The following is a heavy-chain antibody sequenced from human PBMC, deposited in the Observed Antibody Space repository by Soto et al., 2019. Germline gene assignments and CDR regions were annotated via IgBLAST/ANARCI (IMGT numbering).Heavy chain of an antibody. J-gene: IGHJ4*02. D-gene: IGHD3-3*01. CDR2: ISSSSSYI. CDR3: ARDLGVWDDY. CDR1: GSPLSSYS. Sequence: EVQLVESGGGLVKPGGSLRPSGAASGSPLSSYSMNWVRQAPGKGLEWVSSISSSSSYIYYADSVKGRFTISRDNAKNSLYLQMNSLRAEDTAVYYCARDLGVWDDYWGQGTLVTVSS. V-gene: IGHV3-21*01.